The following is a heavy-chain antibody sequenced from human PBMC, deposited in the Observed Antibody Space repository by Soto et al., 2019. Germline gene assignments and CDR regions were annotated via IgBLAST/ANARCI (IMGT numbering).Heavy chain of an antibody. CDR2: VKSKNDGGKT. Sequence: GGALRLSCTASGFTFNNAWMSWVRRAPGKGLEGVGRVKSKNDGGKTDYAAPVKGRFTISRDDSKNTLYLQMNSLNTEDTAVYYSTSYNFWSDYPNFDYWGQGTLVTVYS. V-gene: IGHV3-15*01. CDR3: TSYNFWSDYPNFDY. CDR1: GFTFNNAW. D-gene: IGHD3-3*01. J-gene: IGHJ4*02.